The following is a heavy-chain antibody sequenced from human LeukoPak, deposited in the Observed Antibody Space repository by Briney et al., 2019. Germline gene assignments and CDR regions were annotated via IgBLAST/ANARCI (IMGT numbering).Heavy chain of an antibody. V-gene: IGHV1-69*05. Sequence: GASVKVSCKASGGTFSSYAISWVRQAPGQGLEWMGGIIPIFGTANYAQKFQGRVTITTDESTSTAYMELSSLRSEDTAVYYCARGDLGYCSSTSCYPFDYWGQGTLVTVSS. CDR3: ARGDLGYCSSTSCYPFDY. CDR2: IIPIFGTA. J-gene: IGHJ4*02. D-gene: IGHD2-2*01. CDR1: GGTFSSYA.